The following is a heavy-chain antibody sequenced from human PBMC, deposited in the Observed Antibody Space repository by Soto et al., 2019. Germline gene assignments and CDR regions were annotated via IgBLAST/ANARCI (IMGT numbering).Heavy chain of an antibody. CDR2: INHSGST. J-gene: IGHJ6*02. D-gene: IGHD2-15*01. CDR3: ARYCSGGSCYSIFRGGYGMDV. CDR1: GGSFSGYC. Sequence: SETLSLTCAVYGGSFSGYCWSWIRQPPGKGLEWIGEINHSGSTNYNPSLKSRVTISVDTSKNQFSLKLSSVTAADTAVYYCARYCSGGSCYSIFRGGYGMDVWGQGTTVTVSS. V-gene: IGHV4-34*01.